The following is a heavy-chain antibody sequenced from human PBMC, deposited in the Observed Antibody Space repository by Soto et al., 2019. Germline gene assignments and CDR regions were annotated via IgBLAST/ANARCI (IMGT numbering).Heavy chain of an antibody. Sequence: QVQLVRSGAEVKKPGASVKVSCKASGYTFTSHDINWMRQATGQGLEWMGWMNPHSGHTNYAQKFQGRVTMTRDTSISTAYMELTSLRSEDTAVYYCASDMSTTWGQGTLVTVSS. V-gene: IGHV1-8*01. CDR1: GYTFTSHD. D-gene: IGHD2-2*01. J-gene: IGHJ5*02. CDR2: MNPHSGHT. CDR3: ASDMSTT.